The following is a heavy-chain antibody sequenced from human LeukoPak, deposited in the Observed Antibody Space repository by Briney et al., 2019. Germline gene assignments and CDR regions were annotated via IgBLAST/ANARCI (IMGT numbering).Heavy chain of an antibody. CDR3: AKDVIRGVIFSFDY. J-gene: IGHJ4*02. D-gene: IGHD3-10*01. Sequence: PGGSLRLSCAASGFTFSSYXMXWVRQAPGKGLEXXXTIGGSGGSTYYADSVKGRFTISRDNSKNTLYLQMNSLRAEDTAVYYCAKDVIRGVIFSFDYWGQGTLVTVSS. CDR1: GFTFSSYX. CDR2: IGGSGGST. V-gene: IGHV3-23*01.